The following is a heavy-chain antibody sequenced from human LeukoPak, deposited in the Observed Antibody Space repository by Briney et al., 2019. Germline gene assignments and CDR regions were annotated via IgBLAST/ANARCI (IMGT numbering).Heavy chain of an antibody. D-gene: IGHD3-3*01. CDR2: ISGSGGST. V-gene: IGHV3-23*01. Sequence: GWSLRLSCAASGFTFNSYAMSWVRQAPGKGLEWVSAISGSGGSTYYADSVKGRFTISRDNSKNTMYLQMNSLRAEDTAVYYCAKDPYYDFWSGYYQYYFDYWGQGTLVTVSS. J-gene: IGHJ4*02. CDR1: GFTFNSYA. CDR3: AKDPYYDFWSGYYQYYFDY.